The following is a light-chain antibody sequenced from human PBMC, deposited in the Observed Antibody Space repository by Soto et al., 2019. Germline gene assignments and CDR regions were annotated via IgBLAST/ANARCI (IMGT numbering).Light chain of an antibody. CDR2: DVN. CDR3: CSYAGIYTWV. V-gene: IGLV2-11*01. CDR1: SSDVGGYNY. Sequence: QSALTQPRSVSGSPGQSVTISCTGTSSDVGGYNYVSWYQQHPGKAPKLMIYDVNKRPSGVPDRFSGSKSGNTASLTISGLQAEDAADYYCCSYAGIYTWVFGGGTKLTVL. J-gene: IGLJ3*02.